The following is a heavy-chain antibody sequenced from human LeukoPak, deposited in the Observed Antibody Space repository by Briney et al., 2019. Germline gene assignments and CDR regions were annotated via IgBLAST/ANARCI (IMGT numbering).Heavy chain of an antibody. CDR1: GGSFSGYY. D-gene: IGHD2-21*02. V-gene: IGHV4-34*01. J-gene: IGHJ3*02. Sequence: SETLSLTCAVYGGSFSGYYWSWIRQPPGKGLEWIGEINHSGSTNYNPSLKSRVTISVDTSKNQFSLKLSSVTAADTAVYYCARQFLAYCGGDCYSGDAFDIWGQGTIVTVSS. CDR3: ARQFLAYCGGDCYSGDAFDI. CDR2: INHSGST.